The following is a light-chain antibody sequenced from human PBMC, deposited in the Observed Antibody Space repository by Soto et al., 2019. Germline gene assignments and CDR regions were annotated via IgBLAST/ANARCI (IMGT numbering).Light chain of an antibody. V-gene: IGKV1-33*01. CDR1: QAISNY. CDR2: DAS. J-gene: IGKJ1*01. Sequence: DIQMTQSPSSLSASVGDRVTITCQASQAISNYLNWYQQKPGKAPKLLIYDASNLETGVPSRFSGSGSGAEFTFTISSLQPEDIATYYCQQYDNLPRTFGQGTKVEIK. CDR3: QQYDNLPRT.